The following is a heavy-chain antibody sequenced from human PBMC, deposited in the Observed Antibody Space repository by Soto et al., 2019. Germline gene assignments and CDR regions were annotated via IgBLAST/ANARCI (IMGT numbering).Heavy chain of an antibody. CDR3: ASVIGGDSDYYFDF. D-gene: IGHD2-21*02. CDR2: IYYSGRT. V-gene: IGHV4-31*03. Sequence: LXLXCTVSSVSISSXVYYWIWIRQHPGKGLELIVKIYYSGRTYYNPSLKSRVILSVDTSNNHFSLTLRYLTAADSAMYYCASVIGGDSDYYFDFWGQGALVTVSS. CDR1: SVSISSXVYY. J-gene: IGHJ4*02.